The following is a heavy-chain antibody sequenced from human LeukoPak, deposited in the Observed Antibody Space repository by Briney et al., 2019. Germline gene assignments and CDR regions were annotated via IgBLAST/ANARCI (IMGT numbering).Heavy chain of an antibody. CDR1: GFTFSSYS. J-gene: IGHJ4*02. V-gene: IGHV3-48*01. CDR3: ARGRPGDY. Sequence: GGSLRLSCAASGFTFSSYSMNWVRQAPGKGLEWVSYISSSSSTIYYADSVKGRFTISRDNAKNSLYLQMNSLRAEDTAVYYCARGRPGDYWGQGTLVTVSS. CDR2: ISSSSSTI.